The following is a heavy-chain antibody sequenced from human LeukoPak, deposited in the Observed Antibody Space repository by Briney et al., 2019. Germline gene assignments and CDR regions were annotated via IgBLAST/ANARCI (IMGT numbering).Heavy chain of an antibody. J-gene: IGHJ5*01. CDR2: ISHDGTTT. V-gene: IGHV3-74*01. CDR1: GFTFSSYV. CDR3: TRDQDSILFDW. Sequence: GGSLRLSCAASGFTFSSYVMHWVRQVPGQGLVWVSRISHDGTTTSYADSVKGRFTISRDNAKNTLYLQMDSLRAGDTALYYCTRDQDSILFDWWGQGTLVTVSS.